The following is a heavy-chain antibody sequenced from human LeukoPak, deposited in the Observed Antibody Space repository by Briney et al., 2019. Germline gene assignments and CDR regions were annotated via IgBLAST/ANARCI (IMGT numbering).Heavy chain of an antibody. CDR3: ARAPYCGGDCSRASDY. CDR2: IYTSGST. D-gene: IGHD2-21*02. Sequence: PSQTLSLTCTVSGGPISSGSYYWSWIRQPAGKGLEWIGRIYTSGSTNYNPSPKSRVTISVDTYKNLFSLSLSSVTAADTGVYYCARAPYCGGDCSRASDYWGQGSLVTVSS. CDR1: GGPISSGSYY. V-gene: IGHV4-61*02. J-gene: IGHJ4*02.